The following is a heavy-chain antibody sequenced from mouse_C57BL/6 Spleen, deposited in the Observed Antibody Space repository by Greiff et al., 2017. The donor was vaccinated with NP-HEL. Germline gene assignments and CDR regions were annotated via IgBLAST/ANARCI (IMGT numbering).Heavy chain of an antibody. CDR1: GYTFTSYW. CDR3: ARSGAYYSNPMDY. J-gene: IGHJ4*01. V-gene: IGHV1-52*01. Sequence: QVQLQQPGAELVRPGSSAKLSCKASGYTFTSYWMHWVKQRPIQGLEWIGNIDPSDSETHYNQKFKDKATLTVDKSSSTAYMQLSSLTSEDSAVYYCARSGAYYSNPMDYWGQGASVTVSS. CDR2: IDPSDSET. D-gene: IGHD2-5*01.